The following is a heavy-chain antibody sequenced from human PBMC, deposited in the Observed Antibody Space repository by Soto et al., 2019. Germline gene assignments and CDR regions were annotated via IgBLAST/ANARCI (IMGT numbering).Heavy chain of an antibody. V-gene: IGHV1-69*02. CDR3: ASYYYGSGSFYTPDELDTNFDY. Sequence: SVKVSCKASGGTFSSYTISWVRQAPGQGLEWMGRIIPILGIANYAQKFQGRVTITADKSTSTAYMELSSLRSEDTAVYYCASYYYGSGSFYTPDELDTNFDYWGQGTLVTVSS. CDR1: GGTFSSYT. J-gene: IGHJ4*02. CDR2: IIPILGIA. D-gene: IGHD3-10*01.